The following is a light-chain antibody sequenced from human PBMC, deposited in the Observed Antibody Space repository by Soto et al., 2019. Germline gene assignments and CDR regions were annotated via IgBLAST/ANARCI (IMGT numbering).Light chain of an antibody. CDR2: RVS. Sequence: IVMTQTPLSSPVTLGQPASISCRSSQSLVHSDGYTYLSWYQLKPGQPPRLLIYRVSNRFSGVPDRFSGSGTGTDFTLRISRVESEDVGVYFCRQATQFPPYTFGQGTKLEI. J-gene: IGKJ2*01. V-gene: IGKV2-24*01. CDR1: QSLVHSDGYTY. CDR3: RQATQFPPYT.